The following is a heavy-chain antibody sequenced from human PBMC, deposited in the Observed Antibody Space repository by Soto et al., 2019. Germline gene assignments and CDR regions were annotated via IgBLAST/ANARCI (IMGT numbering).Heavy chain of an antibody. D-gene: IGHD3-3*01. CDR3: ARAGGDFWSGYSDGSFYYGMDV. CDR2: ISSSSSYI. Sequence: PGGSLRLSCAASGFTFSSYSMNWVHQAPGKGLEWVSSISSSSSYIYYADSVKGRFTISRDNAKNSLYLQMNSLRAEDTAVYYCARAGGDFWSGYSDGSFYYGMDVWGQGTTVTVSS. CDR1: GFTFSSYS. J-gene: IGHJ6*02. V-gene: IGHV3-21*01.